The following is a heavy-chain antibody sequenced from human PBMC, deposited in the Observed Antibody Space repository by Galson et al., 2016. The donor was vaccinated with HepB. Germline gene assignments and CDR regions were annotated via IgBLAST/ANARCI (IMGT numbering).Heavy chain of an antibody. D-gene: IGHD5-18*01. V-gene: IGHV1-46*02. CDR1: GYISNNDY. CDR3: AIGDYSYGPRFDF. J-gene: IGHJ4*02. CDR2: LPPSDGSP. Sequence: SVKVSCKASGYISNNDYFHWVRQSPGQGLEWMGILPPSDGSPDYSQRFQGRVTMTRDTPTRTIYMELSRLRSEDTAVYYCAIGDYSYGPRFDFWGQGTLVTVS.